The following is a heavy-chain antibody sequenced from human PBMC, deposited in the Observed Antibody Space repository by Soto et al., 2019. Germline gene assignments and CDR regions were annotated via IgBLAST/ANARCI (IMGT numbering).Heavy chain of an antibody. CDR2: IYYSGST. V-gene: IGHV4-59*12. CDR1: GGSISSYY. J-gene: IGHJ5*02. D-gene: IGHD3-10*01. Sequence: SETLSLTCTVSGGSISSYYWSWIRQPPGKGLEWIGYIYYSGSTNYNPSLKSRVTISVDTSKNQFSLQLNSVTPEDTAVYYCARETPYYYASGSYYSWFDPWGQGTLVTVSS. CDR3: ARETPYYYASGSYYSWFDP.